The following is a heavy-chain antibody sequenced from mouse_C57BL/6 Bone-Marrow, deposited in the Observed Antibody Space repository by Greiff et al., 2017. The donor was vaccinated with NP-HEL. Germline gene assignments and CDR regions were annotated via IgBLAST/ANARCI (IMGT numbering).Heavy chain of an antibody. CDR1: GFTFSSYG. J-gene: IGHJ2*01. CDR2: ISSGGSYT. CDR3: AGREGYY. V-gene: IGHV5-6*02. Sequence: EVKLVESGGDLVKPGGSLKLSCAASGFTFSSYGMSWVRQTPDKRLEWVATISSGGSYTYYPDSVKGRFTISRDNAKNTLYLQMSSLKSEDTAMYYGAGREGYYWGQGTTLTVSS.